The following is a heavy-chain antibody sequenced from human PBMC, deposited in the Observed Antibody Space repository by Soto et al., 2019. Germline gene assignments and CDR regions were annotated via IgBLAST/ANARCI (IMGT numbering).Heavy chain of an antibody. J-gene: IGHJ6*02. Sequence: GESLKISYKGSGYSFTSYWIGLVRQMPGKVLEWMGIIYPGDSDTRYSSSLQGQVTISADKSISTAYLQWSSLKASDTAMYYCARSSSSWLTGMDVWRQGTTVTVSS. CDR3: ARSSSSWLTGMDV. CDR1: GYSFTSYW. D-gene: IGHD6-13*01. CDR2: IYPGDSDT. V-gene: IGHV5-51*01.